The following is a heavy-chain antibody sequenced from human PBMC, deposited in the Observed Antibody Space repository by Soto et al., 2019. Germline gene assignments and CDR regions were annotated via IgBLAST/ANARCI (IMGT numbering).Heavy chain of an antibody. CDR3: ARAISGSPDY. CDR2: INGDGSIT. V-gene: IGHV3-74*01. D-gene: IGHD1-26*01. Sequence: PGGSLRLSCVASGFTFSNYWMHWVRQAPGKGLVWVSRINGDGSITTYEDSVKGRFTISRDNAKNTLYLQMNSVRAEDTAVYYCARAISGSPDYWGQGTLVTVSS. J-gene: IGHJ4*02. CDR1: GFTFSNYW.